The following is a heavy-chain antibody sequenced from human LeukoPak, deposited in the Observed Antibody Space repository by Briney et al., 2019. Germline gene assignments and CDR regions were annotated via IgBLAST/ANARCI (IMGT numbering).Heavy chain of an antibody. CDR1: GFTFNNFW. CDR3: ARAPYTRGFGAFDV. CDR2: INEDGREK. V-gene: IGHV3-7*04. J-gene: IGHJ3*01. Sequence: PGGSLRLSCAASGFTFNNFWMTWVRQAPGKGLEWVADINEDGREKDYVDTLKGGLTISRDNDKNALYLQMNSLRVEDTAVYYCARAPYTRGFGAFDVWGQGTMVTVSS. D-gene: IGHD2-2*02.